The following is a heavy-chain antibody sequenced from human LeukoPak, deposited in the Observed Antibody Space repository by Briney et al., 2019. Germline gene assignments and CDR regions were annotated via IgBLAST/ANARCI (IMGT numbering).Heavy chain of an antibody. CDR2: IYYSGST. Sequence: SETLSLTCTVSGGSISSYYWSWIRQPPGKGLEWIGYIYYSGSTNYNPSLKSRVTISVDTSKNQFSLKLSSVTAADTAVYYCARDSSGWYGESAFDIWGQGTMVTVPS. J-gene: IGHJ3*02. CDR1: GGSISSYY. CDR3: ARDSSGWYGESAFDI. D-gene: IGHD6-19*01. V-gene: IGHV4-59*01.